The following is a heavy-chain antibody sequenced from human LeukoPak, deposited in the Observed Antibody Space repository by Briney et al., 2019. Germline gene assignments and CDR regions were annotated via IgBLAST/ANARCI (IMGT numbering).Heavy chain of an antibody. CDR1: GGSISSGGYY. CDR2: IYHSGST. CDR3: ARLYGDYGDYWFDP. J-gene: IGHJ5*02. Sequence: PSETLSLTCTVSGGSISSGGYYWSWIRQPPGKGLEWIGYIYHSGSTYYNPSLKSRVTISVDTSKNQFSLKLSSVTAADTAVYYCARLYGDYGDYWFDPWGQGTLVTVSS. V-gene: IGHV4-30-2*03. D-gene: IGHD4-17*01.